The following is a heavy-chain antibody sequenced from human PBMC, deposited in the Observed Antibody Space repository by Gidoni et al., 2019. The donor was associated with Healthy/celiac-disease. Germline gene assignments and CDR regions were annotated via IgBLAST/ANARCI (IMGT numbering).Heavy chain of an antibody. CDR2: INHSGST. CDR3: ARSRVYSYGRIRGVDY. CDR1: GGSFSGYY. J-gene: IGHJ4*02. Sequence: QVQLQQWGAGLWKPSETLSLTCAVYGGSFSGYYWSWIRQPPGKGLEWIGEINHSGSTNYNPSLKSRVTISVDTSKNQFSLKLSSVTAADTAVYYCARSRVYSYGRIRGVDYWGQGTLVTVSS. D-gene: IGHD5-18*01. V-gene: IGHV4-34*01.